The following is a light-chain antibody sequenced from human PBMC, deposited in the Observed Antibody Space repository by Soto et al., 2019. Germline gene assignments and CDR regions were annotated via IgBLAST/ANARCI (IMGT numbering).Light chain of an antibody. CDR3: QQFNSPLT. CDR1: QGISSA. CDR2: DAS. V-gene: IGKV1-13*02. J-gene: IGKJ3*01. Sequence: AIPLTQSPSSLSASVGDRVTITCRASQGISSALAWYQQKPGKAPKLLIYDASSLESGVPSRFSGSGSCTDFTLTISSLQPEDFETYYCQQFNSPLTFGPGTKVDIK.